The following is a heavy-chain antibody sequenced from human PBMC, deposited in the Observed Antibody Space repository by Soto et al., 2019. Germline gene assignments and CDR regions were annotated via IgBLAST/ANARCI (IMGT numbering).Heavy chain of an antibody. V-gene: IGHV3-64D*08. D-gene: IGHD6-6*01. Sequence: GGSLRLSCSASGFTFSSYAMHWVRQAPGKGLEYVSAINSNGGSAYYADSVKCRFAISRDNSKNTLYLQMSGLRADDSAMYYCVKAQLVQGHRSYDYWGQGTLVTVSS. CDR2: INSNGGSA. CDR3: VKAQLVQGHRSYDY. CDR1: GFTFSSYA. J-gene: IGHJ4*02.